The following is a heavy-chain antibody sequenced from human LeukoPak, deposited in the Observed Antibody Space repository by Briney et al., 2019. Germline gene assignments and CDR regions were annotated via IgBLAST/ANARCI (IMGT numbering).Heavy chain of an antibody. CDR3: ARASVGRVGKISGVVSVDP. CDR1: GGSISSHY. J-gene: IGHJ5*02. V-gene: IGHV4-59*11. D-gene: IGHD3-3*01. Sequence: SETLSLTCTVSGGSISSHYWSWIRQPPGKGLEWIGYIYYSGSTNYNPSLKSRVTISVDTSKNQFSLKLSSVTAADTAVYYCARASVGRVGKISGVVSVDPWGQGTLVTVSS. CDR2: IYYSGST.